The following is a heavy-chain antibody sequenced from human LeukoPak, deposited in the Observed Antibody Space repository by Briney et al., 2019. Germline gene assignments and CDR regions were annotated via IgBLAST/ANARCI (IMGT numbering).Heavy chain of an antibody. V-gene: IGHV4-59*01. CDR2: TNYSGST. J-gene: IGHJ4*02. Sequence: SETLSLTCTVSGGSISNYYWSWIRQPPGKGLEWIGYTNYSGSTNYNPSLKSRVTISVDTSKNQFSLKLTSVTAADTAVYYCARVYRDDFWSGYSTHFDYWGQGTLVTVSS. D-gene: IGHD3-3*01. CDR1: GGSISNYY. CDR3: ARVYRDDFWSGYSTHFDY.